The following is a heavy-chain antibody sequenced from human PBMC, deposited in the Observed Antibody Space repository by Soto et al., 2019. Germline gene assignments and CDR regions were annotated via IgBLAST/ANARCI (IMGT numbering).Heavy chain of an antibody. V-gene: IGHV3-33*01. CDR1: GFTFRNHG. CDR3: ARDIASRRFDY. D-gene: IGHD6-6*01. Sequence: GGSLRLSCEASGFTFRNHGMHWVSQAPGKGLEWVAVIWYDGSDKYYADSVKGRFTISRDNSKNTLYLQMNSLRAEDTAVYYCARDIASRRFDYLGQGVLVTVSS. J-gene: IGHJ4*02. CDR2: IWYDGSDK.